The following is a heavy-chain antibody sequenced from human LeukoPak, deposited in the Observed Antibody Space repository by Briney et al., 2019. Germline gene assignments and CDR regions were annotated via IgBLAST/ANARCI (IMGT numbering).Heavy chain of an antibody. CDR1: GYTFTSYD. Sequence: GASVKVSCKASGYTFTSYDINWVRQATGQGLEWMGGIIPIFGTASYAQKFQGRVTMTRDMSTSTVYMELSSLRSEDTAVYYCARDRFSITIFRGGFDPWGQGTLVTVSS. D-gene: IGHD3-9*01. J-gene: IGHJ5*02. V-gene: IGHV1-69*05. CDR2: IIPIFGTA. CDR3: ARDRFSITIFRGGFDP.